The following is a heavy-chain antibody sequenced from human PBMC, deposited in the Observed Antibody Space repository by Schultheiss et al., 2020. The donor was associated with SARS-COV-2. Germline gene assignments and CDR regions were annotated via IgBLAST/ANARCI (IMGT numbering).Heavy chain of an antibody. CDR3: ARAGSSSWADAFDI. CDR2: IWYDGSNK. J-gene: IGHJ3*02. V-gene: IGHV3-33*01. D-gene: IGHD6-13*01. CDR1: GFTFSSYG. Sequence: GGSLRLSCAASGFTFSSYGMHWVRQAPGKGLEWVAVIWYDGSNKYYADSVKGRFTISRDNSKNSLYLQMNSLRAEDTAVYYCARAGSSSWADAFDIWGQGTMVTVSS.